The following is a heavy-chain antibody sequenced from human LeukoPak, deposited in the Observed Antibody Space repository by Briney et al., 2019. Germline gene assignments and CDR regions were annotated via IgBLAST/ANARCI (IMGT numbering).Heavy chain of an antibody. CDR2: INPNSGGT. CDR3: AREGPYYDIPTVLVSPQFDY. J-gene: IGHJ4*02. CDR1: GYTFTGYY. D-gene: IGHD3-9*01. V-gene: IGHV1-2*02. Sequence: AASVKVSCKASGYTFTGYYMHWVRQAPGQGLEWMGWINPNSGGTNYAQKFQGRVTMTGDTSISTAYMELSRLRSDDTAVYYCAREGPYYDIPTVLVSPQFDYWGQGTLVTVSS.